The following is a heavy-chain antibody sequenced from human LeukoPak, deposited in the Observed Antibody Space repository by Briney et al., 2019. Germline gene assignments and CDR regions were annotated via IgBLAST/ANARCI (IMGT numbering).Heavy chain of an antibody. J-gene: IGHJ5*02. CDR1: GFTFSSYT. D-gene: IGHD3-3*01. CDR3: ARGATNDFWSGYGWFDP. V-gene: IGHV3-30*04. Sequence: GGSLRLSCAASGFTFSSYTIHWVRQAPGKGLEWVALISSDGSNKFYANSVKGRFTISRDNSKKTVYLQMNSLRGEDTAVYSCARGATNDFWSGYGWFDPWGQGTLVTVSS. CDR2: ISSDGSNK.